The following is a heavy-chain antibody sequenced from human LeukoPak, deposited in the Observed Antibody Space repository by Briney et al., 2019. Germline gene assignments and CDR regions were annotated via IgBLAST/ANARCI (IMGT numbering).Heavy chain of an antibody. V-gene: IGHV3-23*01. D-gene: IGHD6-13*01. CDR1: GFTFRSYA. CDR3: AKLHSSSWYY. J-gene: IGHJ4*02. Sequence: SGGSLRLFCAASGFTFRSYAMSWVRQAPGKGLEWVSAISGSRGDTFYADSVKGRFTISRDNSKNTLYLQMNSLRAEDTAVYYCAKLHSSSWYYWGQGTLVTVSS. CDR2: ISGSRGDT.